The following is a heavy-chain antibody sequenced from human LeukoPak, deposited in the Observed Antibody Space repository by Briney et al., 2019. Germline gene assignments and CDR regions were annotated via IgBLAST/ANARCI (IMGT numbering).Heavy chain of an antibody. CDR3: ARRGYDSSGYYRNY. J-gene: IGHJ4*02. CDR2: IYYSGST. V-gene: IGHV4-39*01. CDR1: GGSISSSSYY. D-gene: IGHD3-22*01. Sequence: PSETLSLTCTVFGGSISSSSYYWGWIRQPPGKGLEWIGSIYYSGSTYYNPSLKSRVTISVDTSKNQFSLKLSSVTAADTAVYYCARRGYDSSGYYRNYWGQGTLVTVSS.